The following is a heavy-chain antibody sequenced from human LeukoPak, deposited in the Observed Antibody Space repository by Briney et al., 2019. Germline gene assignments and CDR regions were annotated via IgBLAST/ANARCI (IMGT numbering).Heavy chain of an antibody. CDR2: IKHDGGEK. CDR1: GFTFSSYE. CDR3: ARDKVGGSMAGSNFDY. D-gene: IGHD6-19*01. V-gene: IGHV3-7*01. Sequence: GGSLRLSCAASGFTFSSYEMNWVRQAPGKGLEWVANIKHDGGEKYYVDSVKGRFTISRDNAKNSLYLQMNSLSGEDTAVYYCARDKVGGSMAGSNFDYWGQGTLVTVSS. J-gene: IGHJ4*02.